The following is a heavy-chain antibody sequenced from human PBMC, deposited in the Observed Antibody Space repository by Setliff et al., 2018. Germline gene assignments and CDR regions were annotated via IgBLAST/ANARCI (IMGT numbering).Heavy chain of an antibody. CDR3: AKDLITTTVPEWLLYTPTTYFDY. CDR1: RFTFSSYA. CDR2: ISGSAGST. J-gene: IGHJ4*01. D-gene: IGHD3-3*01. Sequence: GGSLRLSCAASRFTFSSYAMSWVRQAPGKGLEWVSAISGSAGSTYYADSVKGRFTISRDNSKNTLYLQMNSLRVEDTAVYYCAKDLITTTVPEWLLYTPTTYFDYWGHGTLVTVSS. V-gene: IGHV3-23*01.